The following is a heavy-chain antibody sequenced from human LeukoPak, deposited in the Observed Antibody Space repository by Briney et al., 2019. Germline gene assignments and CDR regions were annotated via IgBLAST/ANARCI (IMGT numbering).Heavy chain of an antibody. V-gene: IGHV4-34*01. CDR3: ARGLGSSAGARRYFDL. D-gene: IGHD6-13*01. J-gene: IGHJ2*01. Sequence: SETLSLTCAVYGVSFSGYYWSWIRQPPGKGLEWIGEINHSGSTNYNPSLKSRVTISIDTSKNQFSLKLSSVTAADTAVYYCARGLGSSAGARRYFDLWGRGTVVTVSS. CDR2: INHSGST. CDR1: GVSFSGYY.